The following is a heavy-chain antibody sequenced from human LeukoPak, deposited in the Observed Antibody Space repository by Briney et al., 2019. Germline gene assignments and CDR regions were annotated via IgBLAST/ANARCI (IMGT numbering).Heavy chain of an antibody. V-gene: IGHV3-7*01. CDR2: IKQDGSEK. D-gene: IGHD3-22*01. Sequence: GGSLRLSCAASGFTFSRYWMSWVRQAPGKGLEWVANIKQDGSEKYYVDSVKGRFTISRDNAKNSLYLQMNSLRAEDTAVYYCASSSSGYYYPDYWGQGTLVTVSS. CDR1: GFTFSRYW. CDR3: ASSSSGYYYPDY. J-gene: IGHJ4*02.